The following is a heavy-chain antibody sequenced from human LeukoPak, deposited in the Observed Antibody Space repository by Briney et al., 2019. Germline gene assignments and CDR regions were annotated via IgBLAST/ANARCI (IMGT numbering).Heavy chain of an antibody. V-gene: IGHV1-8*01. D-gene: IGHD3-10*01. Sequence: ASVKVSCKASGYTFTSYDINWVRQATGQGLEWMGWMNPNSGNTGYAQKFQGRVTITRNTAISTAYMELSSLRSEDTAVYYCARRTYGSGQNYYMDVWGKGTTVTISS. CDR1: GYTFTSYD. CDR3: ARRTYGSGQNYYMDV. CDR2: MNPNSGNT. J-gene: IGHJ6*03.